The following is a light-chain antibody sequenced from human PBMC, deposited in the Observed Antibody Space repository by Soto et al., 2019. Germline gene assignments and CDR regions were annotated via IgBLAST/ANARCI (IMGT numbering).Light chain of an antibody. Sequence: QSALTQPASVSGSPGQSITLSCTGTSSDLGSYNLVSWYQQHPGKAPKLMIYEGSKRPSGVSYRFSGSKSGNTASLTIPGLQTEEEADYYCCSYAGSSTFVFGTGTKVTVL. J-gene: IGLJ1*01. CDR1: SSDLGSYNL. V-gene: IGLV2-23*01. CDR2: EGS. CDR3: CSYAGSSTFV.